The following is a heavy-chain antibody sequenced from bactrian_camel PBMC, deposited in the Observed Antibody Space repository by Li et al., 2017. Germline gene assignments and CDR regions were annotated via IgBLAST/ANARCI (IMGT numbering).Heavy chain of an antibody. J-gene: IGHJ4*01. CDR2: ISSGGGTT. Sequence: DVQLVESGGGFVQPGRSLRLSCAASGFAFGSYGMYWVRQAPGKGLEWVSVISSGGGTTYYADSVKGRFTVSRDNAKNTMYLQMNSLKPGDAAGYYCAVGYTGSGQRGQGTQVTVS. D-gene: IGHD5*01. CDR1: GFAFGSYG. V-gene: IGHV3S40*01.